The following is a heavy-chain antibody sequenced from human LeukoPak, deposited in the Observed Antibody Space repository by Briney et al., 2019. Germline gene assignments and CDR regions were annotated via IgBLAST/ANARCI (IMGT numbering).Heavy chain of an antibody. J-gene: IGHJ6*02. CDR3: ARDFSATAGLDV. CDR1: GFTFSNYW. CDR2: IKQDGSDT. Sequence: GGSLRLSCVDSGFTFSNYWMNWVRQAPGKGVEWLANIKQDGSDTHYVDSVKGRFTISRDNSKNSLYLQMNSLRADDTAVYYCARDFSATAGLDVWGQGTTVTVSS. V-gene: IGHV3-7*03. D-gene: IGHD1-26*01.